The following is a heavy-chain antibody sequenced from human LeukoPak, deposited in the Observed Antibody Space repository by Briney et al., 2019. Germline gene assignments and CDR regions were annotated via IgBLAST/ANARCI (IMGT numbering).Heavy chain of an antibody. J-gene: IGHJ6*03. CDR3: ARGYYDSSLSGIYYYYMDV. CDR1: GGTFSSYA. V-gene: IGHV1-69*05. CDR2: IIPISGTA. D-gene: IGHD3-22*01. Sequence: SVKVSCKASGGTFSSYAISWVRQAPGQGLAWMGGIIPISGTANYAQKFQGRVTITTNESTSTAYMELSSLRSEDTAVYYCARGYYDSSLSGIYYYYMDVWGKGTTVTVSS.